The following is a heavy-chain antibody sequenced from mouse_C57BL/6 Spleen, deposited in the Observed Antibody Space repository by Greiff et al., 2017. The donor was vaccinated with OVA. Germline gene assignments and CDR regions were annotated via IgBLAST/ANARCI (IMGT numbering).Heavy chain of an antibody. CDR1: GYTFTDYY. Sequence: VQLQQSGPELVKPGASVKISCKASGYTFTDYYMNWVKQSHGKSLEWIGDINPNNGGTSYNQKFKGKATLTVDKSSSTAYMELRSLTSEDSAVYYCARSPGYDGYWGQGTTLTVSS. CDR3: ARSPGYDGY. D-gene: IGHD2-2*01. V-gene: IGHV1-26*01. J-gene: IGHJ2*01. CDR2: INPNNGGT.